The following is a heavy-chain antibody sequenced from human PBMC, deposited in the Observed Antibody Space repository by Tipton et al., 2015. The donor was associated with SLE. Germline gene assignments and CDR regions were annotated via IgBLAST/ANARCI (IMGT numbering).Heavy chain of an antibody. V-gene: IGHV4-59*12. CDR3: ARDSPHGVGKDY. Sequence: TLSLTCTVSGGSISSYYWSWIRQPPGKGLEWIGYIYYSGSTNYNPSLKSGVTISVDTSKNQFSLKLSSVTAADTAVYYCARDSPHGVGKDYWGQGTLVTVSS. D-gene: IGHD7-27*01. J-gene: IGHJ4*02. CDR1: GGSISSYY. CDR2: IYYSGST.